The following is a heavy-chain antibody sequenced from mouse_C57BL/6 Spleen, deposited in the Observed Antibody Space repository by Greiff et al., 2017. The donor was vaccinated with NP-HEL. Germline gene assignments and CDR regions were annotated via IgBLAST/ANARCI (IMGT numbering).Heavy chain of an antibody. Sequence: QVQLQQPGAELVKPGTSVKMSCKASGYTFTSYWITWVKQRPGQGLEWIGDIYPGSGSTNYNEKFKSKATLTFDTSSSTAYMQLSSLTSEDAAVYYCARRLRLRFEDYWGQGTTLTVSS. CDR2: IYPGSGST. CDR1: GYTFTSYW. V-gene: IGHV1-55*01. CDR3: ARRLRLRFEDY. D-gene: IGHD3-2*02. J-gene: IGHJ2*01.